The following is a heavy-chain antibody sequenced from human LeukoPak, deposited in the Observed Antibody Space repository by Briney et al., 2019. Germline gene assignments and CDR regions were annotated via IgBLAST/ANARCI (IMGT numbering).Heavy chain of an antibody. J-gene: IGHJ4*02. D-gene: IGHD2-15*01. V-gene: IGHV3-7*05. CDR3: ARDRVYCSGGSCENTRFDY. CDR2: INQDASEK. Sequence: SGGSLKLSCAASGFTFSNYWMSWVRQAPGKGLEWVANINQDASEKYYVDSVKGRFTISRDNAKNSLYLQMNSLRAEDTAVYYCARDRVYCSGGSCENTRFDYWGQGTLVTVSS. CDR1: GFTFSNYW.